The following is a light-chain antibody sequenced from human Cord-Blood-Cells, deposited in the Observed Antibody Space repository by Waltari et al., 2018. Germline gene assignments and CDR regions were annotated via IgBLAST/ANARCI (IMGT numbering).Light chain of an antibody. V-gene: IGLV2-8*01. CDR3: SSYAGSNNYV. Sequence: QSALTQPPSASGSPGQSVTISCTGTSSDVGGYNYVSWYQQHPAKAPRLMIYEVSKRPSGVPYRFSGSKSGNTACLTVSGLQAEDEADYYCSSYAGSNNYVVGTGTKVTVL. CDR2: EVS. J-gene: IGLJ1*01. CDR1: SSDVGGYNY.